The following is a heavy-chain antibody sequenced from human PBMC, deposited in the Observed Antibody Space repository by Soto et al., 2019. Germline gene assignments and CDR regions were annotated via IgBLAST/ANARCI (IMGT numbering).Heavy chain of an antibody. CDR3: ASPTLGAFDL. J-gene: IGHJ3*01. D-gene: IGHD3-16*01. Sequence: PSETLSLTCTVSGGSISKSNYYWGWIRQPPGKGLEWIGSIYYSGSTSYNSSLKSRVTISVDTSKNQFSLRLSAVTAADTAVYYCASPTLGAFDLWGQGTMVTVSS. V-gene: IGHV4-39*01. CDR2: IYYSGST. CDR1: GGSISKSNYY.